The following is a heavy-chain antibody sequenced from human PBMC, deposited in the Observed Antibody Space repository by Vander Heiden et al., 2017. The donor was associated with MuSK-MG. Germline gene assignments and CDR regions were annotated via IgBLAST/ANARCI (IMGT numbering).Heavy chain of an antibody. CDR3: ARVGSMGYCSSTSCSPMDV. CDR2: INPNSGGT. D-gene: IGHD2-2*01. J-gene: IGHJ6*04. Sequence: QEQLVQSGAEVKKPGSSVKVSCRASGYSFIDYYMHWVRQAPGQGLEWMGWINPNSGGTKYAQKSQGRVTMTRDTSMSTAYMELSRLRSDDTAVYYCARVGSMGYCSSTSCSPMDVWGKGTTVTVSS. V-gene: IGHV1-2*02. CDR1: GYSFIDYY.